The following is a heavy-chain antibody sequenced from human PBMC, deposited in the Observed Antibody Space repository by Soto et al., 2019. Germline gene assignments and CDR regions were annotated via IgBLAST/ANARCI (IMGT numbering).Heavy chain of an antibody. V-gene: IGHV3-23*01. Sequence: GGSLRLSCAASGFSFSRYSMSWVRQAPGKGLEWVSGISGSGTATYYTDSVKGRFTVSRDNSKDTLFLQMNTLRVEDTAVYYCAKTRLYYNNEYHRDVFDVWAPGSAVT. CDR3: AKTRLYYNNEYHRDVFDV. D-gene: IGHD3-10*01. CDR1: GFSFSRYS. CDR2: ISGSGTAT. J-gene: IGHJ3*01.